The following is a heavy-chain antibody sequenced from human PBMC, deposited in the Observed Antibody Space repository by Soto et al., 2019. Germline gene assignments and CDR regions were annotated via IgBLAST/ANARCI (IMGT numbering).Heavy chain of an antibody. CDR2: INPNSGGK. Sequence: ASVKVCCKASRYTFTGYYMHWVRQPPGQGLEWMGWINPNSGGKNYAQKFQGRVTMTRDTCISTAYMELSRLRSDDTAVYYCARDHKGGYYYYGMDVWGQGTTVTVSS. J-gene: IGHJ6*02. V-gene: IGHV1-2*02. CDR1: RYTFTGYY. CDR3: ARDHKGGYYYYGMDV.